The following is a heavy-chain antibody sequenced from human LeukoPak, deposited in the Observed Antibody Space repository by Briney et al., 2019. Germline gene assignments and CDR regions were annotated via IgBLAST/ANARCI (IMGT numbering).Heavy chain of an antibody. V-gene: IGHV4-31*03. D-gene: IGHD3-9*01. J-gene: IGHJ4*02. CDR2: IYYSGST. CDR3: ASSDILTGYEVDY. CDR1: GGSISNTTYY. Sequence: SQTLSLTCTVSGGSISNTTYYWNWIRQHPGKGLEWIGYIYYSGSTYYNPSLKSRVTISVDTSKNQFSLKLSSVTAADTAVYYCASSDILTGYEVDYWGQGTLVTVSS.